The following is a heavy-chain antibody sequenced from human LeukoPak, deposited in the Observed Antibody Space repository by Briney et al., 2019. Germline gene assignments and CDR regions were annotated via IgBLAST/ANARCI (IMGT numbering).Heavy chain of an antibody. Sequence: PGGTLRLSCAASGFTFSSYGMSWVRQAPGKGLEWVSAISGSGGSTYYADSVKGRFTISRDNSKNTLYLQMNSLRAEDTAVYYCAKDPSRGWRNNWSDPWGQETLVPVSS. CDR1: GFTFSSYG. CDR3: AKDPSRGWRNNWSDP. V-gene: IGHV3-23*01. CDR2: ISGSGGST. J-gene: IGHJ5*02. D-gene: IGHD6-19*01.